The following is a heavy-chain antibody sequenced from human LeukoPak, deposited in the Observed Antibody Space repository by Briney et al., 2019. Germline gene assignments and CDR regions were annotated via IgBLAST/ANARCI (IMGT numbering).Heavy chain of an antibody. CDR1: GASFSDFY. CDR3: ARHASGWVGEIDY. D-gene: IGHD6-19*01. V-gene: IGHV4-59*08. Sequence: SETLSLTCTVSGASFSDFYWSWIRQSPGRGLEWIGYVSDSGGTSYNPSLKSRVTLSVDTSKNQFFLNLNSVTAADTAVHYSARHASGWVGEIDYWGQGTLVTVSS. CDR2: VSDSGGT. J-gene: IGHJ4*02.